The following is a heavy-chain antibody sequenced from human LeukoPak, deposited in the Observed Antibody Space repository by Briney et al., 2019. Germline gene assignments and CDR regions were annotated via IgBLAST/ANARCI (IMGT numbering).Heavy chain of an antibody. D-gene: IGHD1-26*01. CDR1: GFTLSSYA. CDR3: TTRGGSFSIFDY. CDR2: IKSKTDGGTT. J-gene: IGHJ4*02. V-gene: IGHV3-15*01. Sequence: PGGSLRLSCAASGFTLSSYAMSWVRQAPGKGLEWVGRIKSKTDGGTTDYAAPVKGRFTISRDDSKNTLYLQMNSLKTEDTAVYYCTTRGGSFSIFDYWGQGTLVTVSS.